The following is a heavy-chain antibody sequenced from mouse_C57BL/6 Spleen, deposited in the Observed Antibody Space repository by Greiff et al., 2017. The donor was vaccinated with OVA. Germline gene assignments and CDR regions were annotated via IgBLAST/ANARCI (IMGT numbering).Heavy chain of an antibody. CDR1: GYAFSSYW. J-gene: IGHJ4*01. CDR3: ARRDSNYFYAMDY. Sequence: VQLQQSGAGLVKPGASVKISCKASGYAFSSYWMNWVKQRPGKGLEWIGQIYPGDGDTNYNGKFKGKATLTADKSSSTAYMQLSSLTSEDSAVYFCARRDSNYFYAMDYWGQGTSVTVSS. D-gene: IGHD2-5*01. V-gene: IGHV1-80*01. CDR2: IYPGDGDT.